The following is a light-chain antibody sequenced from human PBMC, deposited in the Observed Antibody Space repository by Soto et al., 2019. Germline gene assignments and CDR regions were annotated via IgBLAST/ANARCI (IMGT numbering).Light chain of an antibody. CDR1: SSDVGGYNY. Sequence: QSALTQPPSASGSPGQSVTISCTVTSSDVGGYNYVSWYQQYTGKAPKLMIYEVSKRPSGVPDRFSGSKSGNTASLTVSGLQAEDEADYYCSSYAGSSKGVFGGGTKVTVL. V-gene: IGLV2-8*01. CDR3: SSYAGSSKGV. J-gene: IGLJ2*01. CDR2: EVS.